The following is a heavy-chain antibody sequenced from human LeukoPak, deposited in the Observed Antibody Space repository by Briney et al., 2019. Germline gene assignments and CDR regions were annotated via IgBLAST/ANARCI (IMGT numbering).Heavy chain of an antibody. Sequence: LETLSLTCAVYGGSFSGYYWSWIRQPPGKGLEWIGEINHSGSTNYNPSLKSRVTISVDTSKNQFSLKLSSVTAADTAVYYCAREGTMVRGVIGYWGQGTLVTVSS. V-gene: IGHV4-34*01. CDR1: GGSFSGYY. CDR2: INHSGST. J-gene: IGHJ4*02. D-gene: IGHD3-10*01. CDR3: AREGTMVRGVIGY.